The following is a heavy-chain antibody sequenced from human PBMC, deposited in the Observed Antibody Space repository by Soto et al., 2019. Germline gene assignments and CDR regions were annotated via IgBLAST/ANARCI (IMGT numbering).Heavy chain of an antibody. J-gene: IGHJ3*02. CDR2: MWHDGSNK. D-gene: IGHD6-19*01. CDR1: GFSVSTYG. CDR3: AREQQWVVYGASDI. V-gene: IGHV3-33*01. Sequence: QVQLVESGGGVVQPGRSLRLSCAASGFSVSTYGMYWVRQAPGKGLEWVAVMWHDGSNKDYADSVKGRFTISRDNSKNTLYLQMNSLRAEGTAVYYCAREQQWVVYGASDIWGQGTMVTVSS.